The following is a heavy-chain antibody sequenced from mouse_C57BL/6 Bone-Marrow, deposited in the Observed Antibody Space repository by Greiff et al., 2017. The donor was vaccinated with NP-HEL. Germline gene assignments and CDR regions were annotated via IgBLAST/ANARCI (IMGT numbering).Heavy chain of an antibody. CDR1: GYTFTSYW. D-gene: IGHD1-1*01. CDR2: IYPGNSDT. CDR3: TRIFPLLLRYPPLKFDV. J-gene: IGHJ1*03. Sequence: EVQLQQSGTVLARPGASVKMSCKTSGYTFTSYWMHWVKQRPGQGLEWIGAIYPGNSDTSYNQKFTGKAKLTAVPSASTAYMELSSLTNEDSAVYYCTRIFPLLLRYPPLKFDVWGTGTTVTVSS. V-gene: IGHV1-5*01.